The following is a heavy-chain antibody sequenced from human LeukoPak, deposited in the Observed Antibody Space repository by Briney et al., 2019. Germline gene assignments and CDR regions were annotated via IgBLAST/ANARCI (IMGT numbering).Heavy chain of an antibody. V-gene: IGHV3-23*01. CDR2: INLDCHT. CDR3: ARDHGSQDSGAWYVFDY. CDR1: GFTFNNYA. J-gene: IGHJ4*02. Sequence: PGGSLRLSCAASGFTFNNYAMSWVRQAPGKGLEWVSGINLDCHTSNDDSLKGRITISRDNSKNTVFLQMNSLRADDTAEYFCARDHGSQDSGAWYVFDYWGRGTLVSASS. D-gene: IGHD6-19*01.